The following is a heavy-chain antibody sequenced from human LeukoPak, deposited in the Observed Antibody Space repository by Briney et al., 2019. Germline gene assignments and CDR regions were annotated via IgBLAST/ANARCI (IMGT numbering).Heavy chain of an antibody. CDR2: INSDGRKT. V-gene: IGHV3-74*01. J-gene: IGHJ4*02. Sequence: GGSLRLSCAASGFIFSSFWMHWVRQVPGKGLVWVSHINSDGRKTDYADSVRGRFTISRDNAKNTLYLQMNSLRAEDTAVYYCARGVQPYYIDYWGQGTLVTVSS. CDR1: GFIFSSFW. D-gene: IGHD1-26*01. CDR3: ARGVQPYYIDY.